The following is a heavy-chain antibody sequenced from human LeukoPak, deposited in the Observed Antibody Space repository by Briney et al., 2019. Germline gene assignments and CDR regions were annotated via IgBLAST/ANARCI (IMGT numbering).Heavy chain of an antibody. Sequence: SVKVSCKASGVTFSSYAISWVRQAPGQGLEWMGRIIPILGIANYAQKLQGRVTITADKARSTVFMELSSLRSEDSAVYYCASRPAWVVAATADRDTDAFDIWGQGTMVTVSS. D-gene: IGHD2-15*01. CDR3: ASRPAWVVAATADRDTDAFDI. J-gene: IGHJ3*02. CDR1: GVTFSSYA. CDR2: IIPILGIA. V-gene: IGHV1-69*04.